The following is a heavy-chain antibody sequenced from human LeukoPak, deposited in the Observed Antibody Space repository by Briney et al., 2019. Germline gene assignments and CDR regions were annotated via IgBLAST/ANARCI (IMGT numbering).Heavy chain of an antibody. CDR2: IRYDGSNK. CDR3: AKEDFDSDYYYYYMDV. J-gene: IGHJ6*03. Sequence: PGGSLRLSCAASGFTFSSYGMHWVRQAPGKGLEWVAFIRYDGSNKYYADSVKGRFTISRDNSKNTLYLQMNSLRAEDTAVYYCAKEDFDSDYYYYYMDVWDKGTTVTVSS. V-gene: IGHV3-30*02. CDR1: GFTFSSYG. D-gene: IGHD3/OR15-3a*01.